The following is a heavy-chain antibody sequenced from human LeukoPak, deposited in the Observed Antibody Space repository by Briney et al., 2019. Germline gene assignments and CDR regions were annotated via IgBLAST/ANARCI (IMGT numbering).Heavy chain of an antibody. CDR2: INPNSGGT. J-gene: IGHJ4*02. Sequence: ASVKVSCKASGYTFTGYYMHWVRQAPGQGLEWMGWINPNSGGTNYAQKFQGRVTMTRDTSISTAYMELSRLRSDDTAVYYCATAPKWLRFGTDYWGQGTLVTVSS. CDR3: ATAPKWLRFGTDY. V-gene: IGHV1-2*02. CDR1: GYTFTGYY. D-gene: IGHD5-12*01.